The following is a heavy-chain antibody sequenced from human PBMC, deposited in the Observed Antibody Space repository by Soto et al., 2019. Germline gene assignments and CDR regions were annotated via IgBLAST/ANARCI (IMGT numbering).Heavy chain of an antibody. Sequence: EVQLVESGGGLVKPGGSLRLSCAASGFTFSNAWMSWVRQAPGNGLEWVGSIKSKTDGGTTDYAATVKGRFTISRDDSKNTLDLQMTSLKNEDTAVYYCTTEHDIVEVPAANPYYYYGMDVWGQGTTVNVSS. J-gene: IGHJ6*02. CDR2: IKSKTDGGTT. V-gene: IGHV3-15*01. CDR1: GFTFSNAW. CDR3: TTEHDIVEVPAANPYYYYGMDV. D-gene: IGHD2-2*01.